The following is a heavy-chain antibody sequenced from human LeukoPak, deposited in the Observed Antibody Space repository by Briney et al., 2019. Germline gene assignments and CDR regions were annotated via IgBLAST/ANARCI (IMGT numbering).Heavy chain of an antibody. CDR1: GGSISSYY. CDR3: ARDKRGYSYGYFDY. J-gene: IGHJ4*02. V-gene: IGHV4-59*01. D-gene: IGHD5-18*01. CDR2: IYYSGST. Sequence: SETLSLTCTVSGGSISSYYWSWIRQPPGKGLEWIGYIYYSGSTNYNPSLKSRVTISVDTSKNQFSLKLSSMTAADTAVYYCARDKRGYSYGYFDYWGQGTLVTVSS.